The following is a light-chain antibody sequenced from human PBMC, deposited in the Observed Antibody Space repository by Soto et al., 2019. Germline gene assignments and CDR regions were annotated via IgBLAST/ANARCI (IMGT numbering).Light chain of an antibody. CDR1: SSDVGGYNH. Sequence: SVLTQPRAVSGSPGQSVAISCTGTSSDVGGYNHVSWYQHHPGKGPKLILYDVRKRPSGVPDRFSGSKSGNTASLTISGLQPEDEADYYCCSYAGSYIYVFGTGTKVTVL. J-gene: IGLJ1*01. V-gene: IGLV2-11*01. CDR3: CSYAGSYIYV. CDR2: DVR.